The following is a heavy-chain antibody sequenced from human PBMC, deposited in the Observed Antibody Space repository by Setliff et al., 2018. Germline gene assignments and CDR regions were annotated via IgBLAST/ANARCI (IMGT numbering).Heavy chain of an antibody. CDR3: ARVSEQYLAFDY. J-gene: IGHJ4*02. Sequence: GASVKVSCKASGYTFGAHYIHWVRQAPGQGFEWMGWINPNSGDTTYAQKFQGRVTMTWDTSITTAYMDLGRLMSHDTAVYFCARVSEQYLAFDYWGQGTLVTVSS. D-gene: IGHD4-4*01. CDR1: GYTFGAHY. V-gene: IGHV1-2*02. CDR2: INPNSGDT.